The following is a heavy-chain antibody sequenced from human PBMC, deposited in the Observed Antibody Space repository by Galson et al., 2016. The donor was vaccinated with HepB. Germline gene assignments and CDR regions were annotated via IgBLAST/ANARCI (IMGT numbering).Heavy chain of an antibody. D-gene: IGHD4-17*01. Sequence: QSGAEVKKPGESLRISCRGSGYSFSSYWISWVRQMPGKGLEWMGKIDPSDSDTTYSPSSQGHVTISADKSTSTAYLQWSGLKASDTAMYYCVGRPGDPCYAFDIWGQGTMVTVSA. V-gene: IGHV5-10-1*01. CDR2: IDPSDSDT. CDR1: GYSFSSYW. CDR3: VGRPGDPCYAFDI. J-gene: IGHJ3*02.